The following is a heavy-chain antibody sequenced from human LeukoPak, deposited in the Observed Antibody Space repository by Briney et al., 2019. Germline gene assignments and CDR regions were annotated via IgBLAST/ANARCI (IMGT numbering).Heavy chain of an antibody. CDR1: GGTFSTYA. Sequence: ASVKVSCKASGGTFSTYAISWVRQAPGQGLEWMGGIVPIFGTTNYAQKFQGRVTITADESTSTAYMELSSLRSEDTAVYYCARDSRIQLGPYYYMDVWGKGTTVTVSS. V-gene: IGHV1-69*13. J-gene: IGHJ6*03. D-gene: IGHD5-18*01. CDR2: IVPIFGTT. CDR3: ARDSRIQLGPYYYMDV.